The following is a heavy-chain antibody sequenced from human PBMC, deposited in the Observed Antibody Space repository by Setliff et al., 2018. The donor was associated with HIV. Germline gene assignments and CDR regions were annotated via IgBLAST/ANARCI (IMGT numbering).Heavy chain of an antibody. Sequence: SETLSLTCTVSGGSISGSSYFLAWIRQPPGRGLEWIGSISYSGSTYYNPSLKSRVTISVDTSKNQFSLKLSSVTAADTAVYYCATYADRESNRFDPWGQGILVTVSS. D-gene: IGHD3-10*01. CDR3: ATYADRESNRFDP. CDR1: GGSISGSSYF. J-gene: IGHJ5*02. CDR2: ISYSGST. V-gene: IGHV4-39*01.